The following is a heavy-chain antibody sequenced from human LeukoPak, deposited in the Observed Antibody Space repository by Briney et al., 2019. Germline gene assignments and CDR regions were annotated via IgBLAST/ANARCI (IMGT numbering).Heavy chain of an antibody. Sequence: KPSETLSLTCAVYGGSFSGYYWSWIRQPPGKGLEWIGYTYHSGSTYYNPSLKSRVTISVDRSKNQFSLKLSSVTAADTAVYYCARGYYDTPHYGMDVWGQGTTVTVSS. V-gene: IGHV4-34*01. CDR3: ARGYYDTPHYGMDV. D-gene: IGHD3-9*01. CDR1: GGSFSGYY. J-gene: IGHJ6*02. CDR2: TYHSGST.